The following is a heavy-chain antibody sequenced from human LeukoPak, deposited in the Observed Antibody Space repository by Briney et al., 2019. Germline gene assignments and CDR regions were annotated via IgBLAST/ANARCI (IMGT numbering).Heavy chain of an antibody. J-gene: IGHJ4*02. D-gene: IGHD6-19*01. CDR2: IYRSGST. Sequence: SETLSLTCAVSGYSISSGYYWGWIRQPPGKGLEWIGSIYRSGSTYYNPSLKSRVTLSVDTSKNQFSLKLRSVTAADTAVYYCARGIRYSSGSHFDYWGQGTLVTVSS. CDR3: ARGIRYSSGSHFDY. CDR1: GYSISSGYY. V-gene: IGHV4-38-2*01.